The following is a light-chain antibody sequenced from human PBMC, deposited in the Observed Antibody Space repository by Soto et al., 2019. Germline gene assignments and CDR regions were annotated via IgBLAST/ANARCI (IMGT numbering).Light chain of an antibody. J-gene: IGKJ2*01. V-gene: IGKV1-39*01. Sequence: DIQMTQSPSSLSASVGDRVTITCRASQRISSYLNWYQQKPGKAPKLLIYAASSLQSGVPSRFSGSGSVTDFTLTVSSLQPEDFATYSCQQSYSTPYTFGQGTKLEIK. CDR2: AAS. CDR3: QQSYSTPYT. CDR1: QRISSY.